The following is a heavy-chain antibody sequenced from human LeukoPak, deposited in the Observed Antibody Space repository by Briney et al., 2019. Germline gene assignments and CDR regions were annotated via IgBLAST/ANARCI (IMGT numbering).Heavy chain of an antibody. CDR1: GDPISSYY. J-gene: IGHJ4*02. CDR3: ARYCSSTSCFSFDY. Sequence: SETLSLTCTVSGDPISSYYWSWIRQPPGKGLEWIGEIQYSGSTSYNPSLKSRVTMSVDTSKHQFSLKLSSVTAADTAVYYCARYCSSTSCFSFDYWGQGTLVTVSS. CDR2: IQYSGST. V-gene: IGHV4-59*01. D-gene: IGHD2-2*01.